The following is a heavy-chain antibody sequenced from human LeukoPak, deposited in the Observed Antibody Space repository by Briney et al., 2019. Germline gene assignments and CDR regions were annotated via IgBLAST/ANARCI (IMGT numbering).Heavy chain of an antibody. D-gene: IGHD1-20*01. CDR3: VPLNWNPPGDFDR. V-gene: IGHV3-7*01. J-gene: IGHJ4*02. Sequence: GGSLRLSCAASGFTFSSYWMSWVRQAPGKGLEWVANIKQDGSDKYYVDSVKGRFTISKDNAKNSLFLQMNSLRVEDTAVYYCVPLNWNPPGDFDRWGQGTLVTVSS. CDR2: IKQDGSDK. CDR1: GFTFSSYW.